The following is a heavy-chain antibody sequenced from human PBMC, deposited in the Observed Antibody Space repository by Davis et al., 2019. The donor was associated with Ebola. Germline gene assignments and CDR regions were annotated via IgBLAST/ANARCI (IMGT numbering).Heavy chain of an antibody. V-gene: IGHV4-34*01. CDR1: GGSFSGYY. J-gene: IGHJ4*02. CDR2: INHSGST. CDR3: ARGRLLSHTWGRFDY. D-gene: IGHD7-27*01. Sequence: PSETLSLTCAVYGGSFSGYYWSWIRQPPGKGLEWIGEINHSGSTNYNPSLKSRVTISVDTSKNQFSLKLSSVTAADTAVYYCARGRLLSHTWGRFDYWGQGTLVTVSS.